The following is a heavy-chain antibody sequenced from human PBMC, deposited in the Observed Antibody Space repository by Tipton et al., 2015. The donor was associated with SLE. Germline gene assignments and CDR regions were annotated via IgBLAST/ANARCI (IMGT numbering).Heavy chain of an antibody. V-gene: IGHV4-34*09. D-gene: IGHD6-19*01. CDR3: ARSGYSSGWYRGRFDI. CDR1: GGSFSGYY. CDR2: INHSGST. J-gene: IGHJ3*02. Sequence: LRLSCAVYGGSFSGYYWSWIRKPPWKGLEWIGEINHSGSTYYNPSLKSRVTISVDTSKNQFFLRLRSVTAADTAVYYCARSGYSSGWYRGRFDIWGQGTMVTVSS.